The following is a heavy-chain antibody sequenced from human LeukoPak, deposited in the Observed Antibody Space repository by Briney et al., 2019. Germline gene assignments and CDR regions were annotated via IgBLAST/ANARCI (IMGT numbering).Heavy chain of an antibody. CDR1: GYTFTGYY. V-gene: IGHV1-2*06. CDR3: ARDRIAAAGQLYNWFDP. CDR2: INPNSGGT. Sequence: ASVKVSCKASGYTFTGYYMHWVRQAPGQGLEWMGRINPNSGGTNYAQKFQGRATMTRDTSISTAYMELSRQRSDDTAVYYCARDRIAAAGQLYNWFDPWGQGTLVTVSS. J-gene: IGHJ5*02. D-gene: IGHD6-13*01.